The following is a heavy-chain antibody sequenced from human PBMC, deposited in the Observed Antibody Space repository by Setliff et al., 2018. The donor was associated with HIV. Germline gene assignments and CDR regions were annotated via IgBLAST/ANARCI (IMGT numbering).Heavy chain of an antibody. CDR3: ATLRWLRSEHSAY. J-gene: IGHJ4*01. Sequence: KPSETLSLTCTVSGGSITNTNYYWGWIRQPPGKGLEWIGAIYYSGNTYYNPSLKSRVTMSVDTSKNQFSLNLRSVTAADTAVYFCATLRWLRSEHSAYWGQGTLVTVSS. D-gene: IGHD5-12*01. V-gene: IGHV4-39*01. CDR1: GGSITNTNYY. CDR2: IYYSGNT.